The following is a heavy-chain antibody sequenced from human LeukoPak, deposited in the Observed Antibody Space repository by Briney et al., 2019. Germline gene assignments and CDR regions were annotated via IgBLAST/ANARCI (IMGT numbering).Heavy chain of an antibody. V-gene: IGHV3-73*01. CDR3: TRNAELERRGEFDY. D-gene: IGHD1-1*01. Sequence: GGSLRLSCAASGFIFSDSAVHWVRQASGKGLEWVGRIRSKESTFATPYAASVKGRFTISRDDSRNTAYLQMNSLKTEDTAVYYCTRNAELERRGEFDYWGQGTLVTVSS. CDR1: GFIFSDSA. J-gene: IGHJ4*02. CDR2: IRSKESTFAT.